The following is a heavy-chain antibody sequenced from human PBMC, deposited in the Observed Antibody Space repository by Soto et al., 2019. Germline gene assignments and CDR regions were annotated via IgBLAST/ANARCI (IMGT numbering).Heavy chain of an antibody. D-gene: IGHD3-3*01. Sequence: PGGSLRLSCAASGFTFSSYAMSWVRQAPGKGLEWVSAISGSGGSTYYADSVKGRFTISRDNSKNTLYLQMNSLRAEDTAVYYCAKGTYYDFWNYYGMDVWGQGTTVTVSS. CDR3: AKGTYYDFWNYYGMDV. CDR2: ISGSGGST. CDR1: GFTFSSYA. V-gene: IGHV3-23*01. J-gene: IGHJ6*02.